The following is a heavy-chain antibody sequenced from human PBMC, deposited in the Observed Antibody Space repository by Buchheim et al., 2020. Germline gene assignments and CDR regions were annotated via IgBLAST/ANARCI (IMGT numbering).Heavy chain of an antibody. CDR1: GGSISSYY. CDR3: ARPVGDIDAFDI. D-gene: IGHD2-15*01. CDR2: IYYSGST. V-gene: IGHV4-59*08. Sequence: QVQLQESGPGLVKPSETLSLTCTVSGGSISSYYWSWVRQPPGKGLEWIGYIYYSGSTNYNPSLKSRVTISVDTSKNQFSLKLSSVTAADTAVYYCARPVGDIDAFDIWGQGT. J-gene: IGHJ3*02.